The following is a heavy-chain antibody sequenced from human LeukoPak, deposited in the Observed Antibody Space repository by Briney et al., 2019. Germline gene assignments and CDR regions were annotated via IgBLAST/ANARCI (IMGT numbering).Heavy chain of an antibody. J-gene: IGHJ4*02. CDR1: GYSFTSYW. CDR2: VFPGAADN. D-gene: IGHD4-23*01. CDR3: AIMTSYGGTSYFDY. V-gene: IGHV5-51*01. Sequence: GAPLKISSKRSGYSFTSYWIAWVRQMPGKGLEGMGIVFPGAADNRYSPSFQGQVTISADKSISTAYLQWSSLKASDTAMYYCAIMTSYGGTSYFDYWGQGTLVTVSS.